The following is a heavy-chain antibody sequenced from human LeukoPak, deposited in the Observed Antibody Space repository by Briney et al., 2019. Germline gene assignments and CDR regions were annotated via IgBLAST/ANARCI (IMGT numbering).Heavy chain of an antibody. Sequence: PGRSLRLSCAASGSAFSNYIMHWVRQAPGKGLEWVAVISHDGSNKHYADSVKGRFTISRDNSKSTLYLQMNSLRAEDTAVYYCARQGSGLDYWGQGTLVTVSS. D-gene: IGHD3-10*01. CDR2: ISHDGSNK. CDR3: ARQGSGLDY. V-gene: IGHV3-30*03. J-gene: IGHJ4*02. CDR1: GSAFSNYI.